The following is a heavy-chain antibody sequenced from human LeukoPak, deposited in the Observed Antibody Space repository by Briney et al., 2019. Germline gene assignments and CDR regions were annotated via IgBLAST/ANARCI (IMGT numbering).Heavy chain of an antibody. D-gene: IGHD1-26*01. J-gene: IGHJ4*02. CDR1: GFTFSSYS. CDR3: ARIVGATFDY. V-gene: IGHV3-21*01. CDR2: ISSSSSYI. Sequence: GGSPRLSCAASGFTFSSYSMNWVRQALGKGLEWVSSISSSSSYIYYADSVKGRFTISRDNAKNSLYLQMNSLRAEDTAVYYCARIVGATFDYWGQGTLVTVSS.